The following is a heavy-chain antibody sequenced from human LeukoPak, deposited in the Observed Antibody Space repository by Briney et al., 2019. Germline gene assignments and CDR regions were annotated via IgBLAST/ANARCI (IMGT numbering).Heavy chain of an antibody. CDR2: ISYDGSNK. CDR3: ARDLFQYYYDTSGYPL. J-gene: IGHJ4*02. D-gene: IGHD3-22*01. Sequence: GGSLRLSCAADGLTCSSCAMHWVRQAPGKWLGWEPVISYDGSNKYYGDAVKGRFTIARDNSKNTLYLQMNSLRAEDTAVYYCARDLFQYYYDTSGYPLWGQGTLVTASA. V-gene: IGHV3-30*04. CDR1: GLTCSSCA.